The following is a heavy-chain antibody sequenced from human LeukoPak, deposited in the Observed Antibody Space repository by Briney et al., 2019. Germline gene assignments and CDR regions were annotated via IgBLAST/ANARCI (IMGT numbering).Heavy chain of an antibody. D-gene: IGHD3-16*01. CDR2: FLDIGYST. CDR3: AKLGGDPIHNYYVGV. V-gene: IGHV3-23*01. CDR1: GFTFSSYA. J-gene: IGHJ6*03. Sequence: GGSLRLSCAASGFTFSSYAMSWVRQAPGKGVERVSGFLDIGYSTNYTNSVDGGLTISRDNSNNTLYLQMNSLRAEDTAVYYGAKLGGDPIHNYYVGVWGKGTTVAVSS.